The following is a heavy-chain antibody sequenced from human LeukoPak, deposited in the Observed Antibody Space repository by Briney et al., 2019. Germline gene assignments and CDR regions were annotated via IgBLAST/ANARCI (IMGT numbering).Heavy chain of an antibody. CDR2: ISTYNGNT. CDR3: ARDLHSSGWYYFDY. D-gene: IGHD6-19*01. Sequence: ASVKVSCKASGYTFTRYGISWVRQAAGQGLEWTGWISTYNGNTKYAQKLQGRVTMTTDTSTSTAYMELRSLRSDDTAVYYCARDLHSSGWYYFDYWGQGTLVTVSS. CDR1: GYTFTRYG. V-gene: IGHV1-18*01. J-gene: IGHJ4*02.